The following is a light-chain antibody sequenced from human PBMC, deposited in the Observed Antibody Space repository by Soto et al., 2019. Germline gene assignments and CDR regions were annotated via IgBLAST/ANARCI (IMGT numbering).Light chain of an antibody. CDR2: DVR. CDR3: TSYTTTSAVI. J-gene: IGLJ2*01. Sequence: SVLSQPASVPWSPGQTITISCTGTSSDIGRYIYVPWYQQYTGMAPQLLMFDVRERPVWVSTRFSGSKSGSSASLTISGLQAEHEADDFCTSYTTTSAVIFGGGTKVTVL. V-gene: IGLV2-14*01. CDR1: SSDIGRYIY.